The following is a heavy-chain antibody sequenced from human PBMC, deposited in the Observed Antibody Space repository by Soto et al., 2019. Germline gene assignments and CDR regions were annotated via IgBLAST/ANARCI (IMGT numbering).Heavy chain of an antibody. CDR3: ARGGFELVGLTFDP. CDR1: GGSISSGGYY. J-gene: IGHJ5*02. Sequence: QVQLQESGPGLVKPSQTLSLTCTVSGGSISSGGYYWSWIRQHPGKGLEWIGYIYYSGSTYYNPSLASRVTISVDTSKNQFALKLSSVTAADTAVYYCARGGFELVGLTFDPWGQGTLVTVSS. V-gene: IGHV4-31*03. D-gene: IGHD1-26*01. CDR2: IYYSGST.